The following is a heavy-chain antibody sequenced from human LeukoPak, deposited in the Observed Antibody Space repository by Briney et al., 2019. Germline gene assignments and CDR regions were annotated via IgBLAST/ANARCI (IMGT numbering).Heavy chain of an antibody. CDR3: ARARTQQYYDFWSGYRNWFDP. CDR1: GYTFTSYD. Sequence: GASVKVSCKASGYTFTSYDINWVRQATGQGLEWMGWMNPNSGNTGYAQKFQGRVTMTRNTSISTAYMELSSLRSEDTAVYYCARARTQQYYDFWSGYRNWFDPWGQGTLVTVSS. V-gene: IGHV1-8*01. CDR2: MNPNSGNT. D-gene: IGHD3-3*01. J-gene: IGHJ5*02.